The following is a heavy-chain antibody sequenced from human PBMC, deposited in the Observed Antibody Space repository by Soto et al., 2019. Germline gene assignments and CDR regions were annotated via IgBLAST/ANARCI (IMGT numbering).Heavy chain of an antibody. D-gene: IGHD3-22*01. J-gene: IGHJ6*02. CDR2: ISYDGSNK. CDR1: GFTFSSYG. CDR3: AKALADYYDSSGYYPSSLYYGMDV. Sequence: GGSLRLSCAASGFTFSSYGMHWVRQAPGKGLEWVAVISYDGSNKYYADSVKGRFTISRDNSKNTLYLQMNSLRAEDTAVYYCAKALADYYDSSGYYPSSLYYGMDVWGQGTTVTVSS. V-gene: IGHV3-30*18.